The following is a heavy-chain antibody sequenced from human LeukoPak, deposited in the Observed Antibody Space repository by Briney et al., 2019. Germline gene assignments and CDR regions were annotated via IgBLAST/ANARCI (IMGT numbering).Heavy chain of an antibody. J-gene: IGHJ4*02. Sequence: TSETLSLTCTVSGGSISSGAYYWSWLRQLPGKGLGWIGYIYSSGSTYYNPSLKSRVTIPVDTSKNQFSLKLSSVTAADTAVYYCAREGDSSSWYTFDYWGQGTLVTVSS. V-gene: IGHV4-31*03. CDR1: GGSISSGAYY. CDR3: AREGDSSSWYTFDY. CDR2: IYSSGST. D-gene: IGHD6-13*01.